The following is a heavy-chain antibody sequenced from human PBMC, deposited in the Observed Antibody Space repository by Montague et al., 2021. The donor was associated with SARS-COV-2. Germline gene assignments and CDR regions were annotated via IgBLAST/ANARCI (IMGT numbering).Heavy chain of an antibody. CDR2: IFYRGNT. J-gene: IGHJ5*02. Sequence: SETLSLTCTVSGGSINNTSYYWGWIRQPPGKGLEWIGSIFYRGNTHYNASLKSRVTVSVDTSKNQFSLNLTSVTAADTALYYCARPTTSGSIAWGQGTLVTVSS. V-gene: IGHV4-39*01. D-gene: IGHD6-19*01. CDR3: ARPTTSGSIA. CDR1: GGSINNTSYY.